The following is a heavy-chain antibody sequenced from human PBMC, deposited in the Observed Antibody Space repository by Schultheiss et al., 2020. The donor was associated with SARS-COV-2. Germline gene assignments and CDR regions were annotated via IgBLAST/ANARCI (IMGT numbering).Heavy chain of an antibody. CDR3: ARVQPKKGGDY. V-gene: IGHV1-46*01. CDR2: INPSGGST. Sequence: ASVKVSCKASGYTFTSYYMHWVRQAPGQGLEWMGIINPSGGSTSYAQKFQGRVTITRDTSASTAYMELSSLRSEDTAVYYCARVQPKKGGDYWGQGTLVTVSS. CDR1: GYTFTSYY. J-gene: IGHJ4*02.